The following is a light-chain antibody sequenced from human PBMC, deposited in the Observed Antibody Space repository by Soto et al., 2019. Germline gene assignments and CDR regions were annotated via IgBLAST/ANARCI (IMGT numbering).Light chain of an antibody. CDR2: EVS. CDR1: SSDVGGYKF. CDR3: RSYTTSSTRV. Sequence: QSVLTQPASVSGSPGQSITISCTGTSSDVGGYKFVSWYQQHPGKAPKLMIYEVSNRPSGVSNRFSGSKSGNTASLTISGLQDEDEADYYCRSYTTSSTRVFGGGTKLTVL. J-gene: IGLJ3*02. V-gene: IGLV2-14*01.